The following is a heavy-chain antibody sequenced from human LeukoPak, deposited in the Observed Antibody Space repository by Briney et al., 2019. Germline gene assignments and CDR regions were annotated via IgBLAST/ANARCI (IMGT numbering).Heavy chain of an antibody. J-gene: IGHJ6*02. CDR3: ARYGGLRGMDV. CDR1: GGSISSYY. V-gene: IGHV4-59*01. Sequence: SETLSLTCTVSGGSISSYYWSWIRQPPGKGLEWIGYIYCSGSTNYNPSLKSRVTISVDTSKNQFSLNLSSVTAADTAVYYCARYGGLRGMDVWGQGTTVTVSS. CDR2: IYCSGST. D-gene: IGHD4-23*01.